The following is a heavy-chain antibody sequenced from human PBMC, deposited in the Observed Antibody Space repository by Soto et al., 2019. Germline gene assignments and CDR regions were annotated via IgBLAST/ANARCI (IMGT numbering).Heavy chain of an antibody. Sequence: SETLSLTCTVSNDSITSGTFYWSWIRQPPGKGLEWIGNIYYTGSTYYNPSLKSRVTISVDTSKNEFPLNLRSVTAADSAVYYCARVSRRGYYYGMDVWGQGTTVTVSS. CDR3: ARVSRRGYYYGMDV. CDR2: IYYTGST. V-gene: IGHV4-30-4*01. J-gene: IGHJ6*02. D-gene: IGHD3-10*01. CDR1: NDSITSGTFY.